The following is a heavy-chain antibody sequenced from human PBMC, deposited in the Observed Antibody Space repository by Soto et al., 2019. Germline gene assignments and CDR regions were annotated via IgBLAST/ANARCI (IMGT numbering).Heavy chain of an antibody. CDR1: GATLSSGGFH. CDR2: VSYSGST. Sequence: SETLSLTCTVSGATLSSGGFHWSWIRQHPGKGLEWIGYVSYSGSTSYNPTLKSRVTMSVDTSKNQFSLSLNSVTAADTAVYYCAREADYFGTVCYFADRGQGNPVPV. V-gene: IGHV4-31*03. J-gene: IGHJ4*02. D-gene: IGHD3-9*01. CDR3: AREADYFGTVCYFAD.